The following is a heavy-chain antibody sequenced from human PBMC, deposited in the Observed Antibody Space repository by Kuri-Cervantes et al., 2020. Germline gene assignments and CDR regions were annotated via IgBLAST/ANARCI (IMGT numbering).Heavy chain of an antibody. Sequence: LSLTCAASGFTFSSYGMHWVRQAPGKGLEWVRQAPGKGLEWGADIWCKGSNKYYVDSVKGRFTISRDNSKNTLYLQMNSLRAEDTAVYYCAKDLDYTIYYGMDVWGQGTTVTGSS. CDR2: IWCKGSNK. D-gene: IGHD4-11*01. J-gene: IGHJ6*02. V-gene: IGHV3-30*18. CDR1: GFTFSSYG. CDR3: AKDLDYTIYYGMDV.